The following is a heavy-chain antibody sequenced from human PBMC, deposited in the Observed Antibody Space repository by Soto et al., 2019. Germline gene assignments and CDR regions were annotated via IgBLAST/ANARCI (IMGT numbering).Heavy chain of an antibody. D-gene: IGHD6-6*01. J-gene: IGHJ4*02. Sequence: QLQLRESGSGLVKPSQTLSLTCAVSGGSISSGGYSWSWIRQPPGKGLEWIGYISHSGSTYYNPSLKSRVTISVDRSKNQFSLKLSSVTAADTAVYFCASGSHVPHYWGQGTLVTVSS. CDR3: ASGSHVPHY. CDR1: GGSISSGGYS. V-gene: IGHV4-30-2*01. CDR2: ISHSGST.